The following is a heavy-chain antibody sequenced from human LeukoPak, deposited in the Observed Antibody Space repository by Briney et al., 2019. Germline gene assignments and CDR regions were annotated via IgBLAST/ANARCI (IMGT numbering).Heavy chain of an antibody. CDR1: GYTFTTYG. CDR3: ARREEQLWPYYFDY. Sequence: ASVKVSCKTSGYTFTTYGIIWVRQAPGQGLEWMGWINPNSGGTNYAQKFQGRVTMTRDTSISTAYMELSRLRSDDTAVYYCARREEQLWPYYFDYWGQGTLVTVSS. CDR2: INPNSGGT. V-gene: IGHV1-2*02. D-gene: IGHD5-18*01. J-gene: IGHJ4*02.